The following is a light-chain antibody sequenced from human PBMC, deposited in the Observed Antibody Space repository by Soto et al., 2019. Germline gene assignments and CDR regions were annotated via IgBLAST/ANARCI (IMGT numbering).Light chain of an antibody. CDR2: VNSDGSH. V-gene: IGLV4-69*02. J-gene: IGLJ2*01. CDR3: QTWGTGIRV. Sequence: QLVLTQSPSASASLGASVKLTCTLSSGHSSYAIAWHQQQPEKGPRYLMKVNSDGSHSKGDGIPDRFSGFSSGAERYLTISGLQSEDEADYYCQTWGTGIRVFGGGTKVTVL. CDR1: SGHSSYA.